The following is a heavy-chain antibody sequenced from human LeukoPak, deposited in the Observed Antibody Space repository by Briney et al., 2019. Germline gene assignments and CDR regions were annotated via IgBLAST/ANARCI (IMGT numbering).Heavy chain of an antibody. D-gene: IGHD3-3*01. CDR1: GFTFSSYE. CDR2: ISSSGSTI. J-gene: IGHJ3*02. Sequence: PGGSLRLSCAASGFTFSSYEMNWVRQAPGKGLEWVSYISSSGSTIYYADSVKGRFTISRDNAKNSLYLQMNSLRAEDTALYYCARGGPTYYDFWSAIALPREKNAFDIWGQGTMVTVSS. V-gene: IGHV3-48*03. CDR3: ARGGPTYYDFWSAIALPREKNAFDI.